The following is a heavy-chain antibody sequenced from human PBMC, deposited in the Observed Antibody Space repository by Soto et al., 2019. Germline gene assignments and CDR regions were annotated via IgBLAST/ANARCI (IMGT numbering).Heavy chain of an antibody. CDR3: VHRRWFGENSN. D-gene: IGHD3-10*01. V-gene: IGHV2-5*02. J-gene: IGHJ4*02. CDR2: IYWDDDK. CDR1: GFSLSTSRVG. Sequence: QITLKESGPTLVKPTQTLTLTCTFSGFSLSTSRVGVGWIRQPPGKALEWLALIYWDDDKRYSPSLKSRLTITKDTSKSQVVLTMTNRDPVDTATYYCVHRRWFGENSNCGQGTLVTVSS.